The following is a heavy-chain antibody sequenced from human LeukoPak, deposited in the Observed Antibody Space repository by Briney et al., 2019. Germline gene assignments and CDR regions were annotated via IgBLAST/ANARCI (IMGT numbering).Heavy chain of an antibody. CDR1: GFTFSSYG. D-gene: IGHD2-2*01. Sequence: PGRSLRLSCAASGFTFSSYGMHWVRQAPGKGLEWVAVISYDGSNKYYADSVKGRFTISRDNSKNTLYLQMNSLRAEDTAVYYCAKDECSSTSCHYYYGMDVWGKGTTVTVSS. CDR2: ISYDGSNK. CDR3: AKDECSSTSCHYYYGMDV. J-gene: IGHJ6*04. V-gene: IGHV3-30*18.